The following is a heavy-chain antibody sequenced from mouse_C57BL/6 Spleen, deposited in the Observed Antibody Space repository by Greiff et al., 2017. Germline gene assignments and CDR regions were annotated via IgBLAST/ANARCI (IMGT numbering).Heavy chain of an antibody. Sequence: QVQLQQSGAELVRPGTSVKMSCKASGYTFTNYWIGWAKQRPGHGLEWIGDIYPGGGYTIYTEKFKGKATLTADKSSSTAYMQFSSLTSEDSAIYYCARFYYGSLLDYWGQGTTLTVSS. J-gene: IGHJ2*01. D-gene: IGHD1-1*01. CDR3: ARFYYGSLLDY. CDR1: GYTFTNYW. CDR2: IYPGGGYT. V-gene: IGHV1-63*01.